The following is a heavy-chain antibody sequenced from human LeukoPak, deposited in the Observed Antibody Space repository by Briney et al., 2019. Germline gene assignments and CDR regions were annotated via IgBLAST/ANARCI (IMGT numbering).Heavy chain of an antibody. V-gene: IGHV1-46*01. Sequence: ASVKVSCKASGYTFINYYIHWVRQAPGQGLEWMGIINPSGGSTTYPQKFQGRVTMTRDMSTSTVYMELSSLRSEDTAVYYCAMIAMVRGGNEYFQHWGQGTLVTVSS. J-gene: IGHJ1*01. CDR2: INPSGGST. CDR1: GYTFINYY. CDR3: AMIAMVRGGNEYFQH. D-gene: IGHD3-10*01.